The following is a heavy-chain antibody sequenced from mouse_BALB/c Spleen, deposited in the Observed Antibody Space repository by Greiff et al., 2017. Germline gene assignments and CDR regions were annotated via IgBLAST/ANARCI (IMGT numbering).Heavy chain of an antibody. D-gene: IGHD4-1*01. J-gene: IGHJ3*01. CDR3: AREGGTTPFAY. CDR2: ISNLAYSI. Sequence: EVKLMESGGGLVQPGGSRKLSCAASGFTFSDYGMAWVRQAPGKGPEWVAFISNLAYSIYYADTVTGRFTISRENAKNTLYLEMSSLRSEDTAMYYCAREGGTTPFAYWGQGTLVTVSA. V-gene: IGHV5-15*02. CDR1: GFTFSDYG.